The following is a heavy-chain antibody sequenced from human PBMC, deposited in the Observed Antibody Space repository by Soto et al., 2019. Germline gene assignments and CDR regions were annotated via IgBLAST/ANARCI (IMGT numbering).Heavy chain of an antibody. CDR2: ISGSGSST. CDR3: AKDQRSGRITMIVVVITYFDY. J-gene: IGHJ4*02. CDR1: GFTFSSYA. V-gene: IGHV3-23*01. Sequence: GGSLRLSCAASGFTFSSYAMSWVRQAPGKGLEWVSAISGSGSSTYYADSVKGRFTISRDNSKNTLYLQMNSLRAEDTAVYYCAKDQRSGRITMIVVVITYFDYWGQGTLVTVSS. D-gene: IGHD3-22*01.